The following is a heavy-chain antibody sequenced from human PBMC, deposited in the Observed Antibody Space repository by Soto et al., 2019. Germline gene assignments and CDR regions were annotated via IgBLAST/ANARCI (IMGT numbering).Heavy chain of an antibody. CDR3: ASMIGDPVLSFDS. CDR2: IFYSGST. CDR1: GGSISSYY. Sequence: QVQLQESGPGLVKPSETLSLTCTVSGGSISSYYWSWIRQPPGKGLEWIGFIFYSGSTSYNPSLKSRVTISIDTSEYQFSLKLNSMTAAVTAVYYCASMIGDPVLSFDSWGQGTLAAVSS. D-gene: IGHD3-10*02. J-gene: IGHJ5*01. V-gene: IGHV4-59*01.